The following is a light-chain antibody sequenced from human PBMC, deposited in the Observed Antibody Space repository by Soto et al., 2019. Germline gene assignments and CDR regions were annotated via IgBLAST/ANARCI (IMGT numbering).Light chain of an antibody. CDR2: AAS. CDR3: QKYNGGPTET. J-gene: IGKJ3*01. CDR1: QDISNY. Sequence: DIQMTQSPSSLSATVGDRVTITCRASQDISNYLAWHQQKPGKVPKLLNYAASTLQPGAPSRFSGSGSGTDFTLTISSLQPEDVAPYYCQKYNGGPTETFGPGTKVDIK. V-gene: IGKV1-27*01.